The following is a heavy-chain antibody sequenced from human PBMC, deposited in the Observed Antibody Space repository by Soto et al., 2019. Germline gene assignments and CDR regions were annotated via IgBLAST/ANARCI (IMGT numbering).Heavy chain of an antibody. J-gene: IGHJ6*04. Sequence: EVQLVESGGGLVQPGGSLRLSCAASEFTFSGRSVHWVRQAPGKGLVWVSGIDKVGTDSTYADSVKGRFTSSRDNAKNTVDLQMNNLRVEDTAVYYCARGWFGTDDWGKGTTFTVSS. CDR2: IDKVGTDS. CDR3: ARGWFGTDD. CDR1: EFTFSGRS. V-gene: IGHV3-74*01. D-gene: IGHD3-10*01.